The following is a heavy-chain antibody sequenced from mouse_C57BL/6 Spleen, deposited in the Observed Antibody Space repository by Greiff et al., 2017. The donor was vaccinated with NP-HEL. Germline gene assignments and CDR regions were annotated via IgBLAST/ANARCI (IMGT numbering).Heavy chain of an antibody. Sequence: QVHVKQSGAELVRPGTSVKVSCKASGYAFTNYLIEWVKQRPGQGLEWIGVINPGSGGTNYNEKFKGKATLTADKSSSTAYMQLSSLTSEDSAVYFCAREATVVATRGYFDYWGQGTTLTVSS. CDR3: AREATVVATRGYFDY. D-gene: IGHD1-1*01. CDR1: GYAFTNYL. CDR2: INPGSGGT. J-gene: IGHJ2*01. V-gene: IGHV1-54*01.